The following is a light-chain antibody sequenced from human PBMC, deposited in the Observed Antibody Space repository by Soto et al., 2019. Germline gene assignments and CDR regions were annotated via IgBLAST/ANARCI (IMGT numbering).Light chain of an antibody. V-gene: IGKV1-39*01. J-gene: IGKJ1*01. CDR1: QSVSIY. Sequence: DIQMTQSPSSLSASVGDRVTITCRTSQSVSIYVNWYQQKPGKAPILLIYDVSTLQSGVPTRFSGSGSETDFTLTISRLEPEDFAVYYCQHFGTFGQGTKVDIK. CDR3: QHFGT. CDR2: DVS.